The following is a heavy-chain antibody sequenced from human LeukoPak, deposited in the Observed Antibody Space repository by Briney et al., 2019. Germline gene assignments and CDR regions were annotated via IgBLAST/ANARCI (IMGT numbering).Heavy chain of an antibody. J-gene: IGHJ4*02. CDR2: INPNSGAT. D-gene: IGHD4-23*01. V-gene: IGHV1-2*02. CDR1: GYTFTGYY. Sequence: GASVKVSCKASGYTFTGYYMHWVRQAPGQGLEWMGWINPNSGATKYAQRFHGRVTMTRDTSSSTAYMDLTRLRSDDTAMYYCARGGGAYHVDYWGQGTLVTVSS. CDR3: ARGGGAYHVDY.